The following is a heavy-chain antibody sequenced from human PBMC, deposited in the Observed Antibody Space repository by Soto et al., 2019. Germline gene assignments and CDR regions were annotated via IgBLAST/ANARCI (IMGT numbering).Heavy chain of an antibody. D-gene: IGHD3-9*01. CDR3: ARDKLRYFDGSYRIYYYYGMDV. Sequence: LRLSCAASGFTFSSYSMNWVRQAPGKGLEWVSSISSSSSYIYYADSVKGRFTISRDNAKNSLYLQMNSLRAEDTAVYYCARDKLRYFDGSYRIYYYYGMDVWGQGHTVTVS. V-gene: IGHV3-21*01. CDR2: ISSSSSYI. CDR1: GFTFSSYS. J-gene: IGHJ6*02.